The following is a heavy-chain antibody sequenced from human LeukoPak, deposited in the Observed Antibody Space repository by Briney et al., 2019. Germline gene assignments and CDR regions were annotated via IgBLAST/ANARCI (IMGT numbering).Heavy chain of an antibody. J-gene: IGHJ4*02. CDR2: IKSKSDDETT. CDR1: GFTFTNAW. V-gene: IGHV3-15*01. CDR3: TTDLGITMIRGVIAY. Sequence: GGSLRLSCAASGFTFTNAWMSWLRQAPGKGLEWGGRIKSKSDDETTDYAAPVKGRFTMSREDSKATLNLQINSLKAEDTAVYYCTTDLGITMIRGVIAYWGQGALVTVS. D-gene: IGHD3-10*01.